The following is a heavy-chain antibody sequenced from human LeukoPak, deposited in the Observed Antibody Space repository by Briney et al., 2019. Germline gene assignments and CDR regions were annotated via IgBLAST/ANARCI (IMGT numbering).Heavy chain of an antibody. D-gene: IGHD3-3*01. V-gene: IGHV1-2*02. J-gene: IGHJ3*02. CDR1: GYTFTSYY. Sequence: WASVKVSCKASGYTFTSYYMHWVRQAPGQGLEWMGWINPNSGGTNYAQKFQGRVTMTRDTSISTAYMELSRLRSDDTAVYYCARDRSITIFGVVRPADAFDIWGQGTMVTVSS. CDR3: ARDRSITIFGVVRPADAFDI. CDR2: INPNSGGT.